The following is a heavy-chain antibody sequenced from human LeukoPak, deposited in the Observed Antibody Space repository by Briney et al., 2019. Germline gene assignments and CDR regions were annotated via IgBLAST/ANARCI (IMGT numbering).Heavy chain of an antibody. CDR1: GYTFTGYY. Sequence: ASVKVSCKASGYTFTGYYMHWVRQAPGQGLEWMGWINPNSGGTNYAQQFQGRVTMTRDTSISTAYMELSRLRSDDTAVYYCARSGSGSYRWFDPWGQGTLVNVSS. CDR2: INPNSGGT. V-gene: IGHV1-2*02. J-gene: IGHJ5*02. CDR3: ARSGSGSYRWFDP. D-gene: IGHD3-10*01.